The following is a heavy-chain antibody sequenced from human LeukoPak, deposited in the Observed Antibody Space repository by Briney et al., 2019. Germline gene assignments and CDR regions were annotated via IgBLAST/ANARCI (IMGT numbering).Heavy chain of an antibody. J-gene: IGHJ4*02. Sequence: PSETLSLTCTVSGGSISSGDYYWSWIRQPPGKGLGWIGYIYYSGSTYYNPSLKSRVTISVDTSKNQFSLKLSSVTAADTAVYYCARDRLSYGDPYYFDYWGQGTLVTVSS. CDR1: GGSISSGDYY. CDR3: ARDRLSYGDPYYFDY. CDR2: IYYSGST. D-gene: IGHD4-17*01. V-gene: IGHV4-30-4*01.